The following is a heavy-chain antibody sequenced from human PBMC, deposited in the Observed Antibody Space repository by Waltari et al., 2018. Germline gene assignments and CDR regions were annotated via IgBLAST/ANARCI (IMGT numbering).Heavy chain of an antibody. CDR2: INAGNGNT. D-gene: IGHD3-10*01. CDR1: GGTFSSYA. Sequence: QVQLVQSGAEVKKPGSSVKVSCKASGGTFSSYAISWLRQAPGQGLEWMGGINAGNGNTKYSQEFQGRVTITRDTSASTAYMELSSLRSEEMAVYYCARGPTYGSGFVDWGQGTLVTVSS. J-gene: IGHJ4*02. CDR3: ARGPTYGSGFVD. V-gene: IGHV1-3*03.